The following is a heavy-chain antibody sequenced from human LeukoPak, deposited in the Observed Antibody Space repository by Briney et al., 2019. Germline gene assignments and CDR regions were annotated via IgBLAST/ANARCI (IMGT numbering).Heavy chain of an antibody. D-gene: IGHD6-13*01. CDR3: ARHLTEGYRPITWGTDV. J-gene: IGHJ6*04. CDR2: IDPSDSYT. CDR1: GYSLISYW. Sequence: GESLKDSSKGSGYSLISYWISWVRQMPGKGLEWMGRIDPSDSYTNYSPSFQGHVTISADKSISTAYLQWSSLKASDTAMYYCARHLTEGYRPITWGTDVWGAGTPWTVSS. V-gene: IGHV5-10-1*01.